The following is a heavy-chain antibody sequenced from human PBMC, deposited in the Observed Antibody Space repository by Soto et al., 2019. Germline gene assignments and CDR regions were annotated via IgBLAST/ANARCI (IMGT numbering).Heavy chain of an antibody. J-gene: IGHJ6*02. CDR1: GGSIRSGDYY. D-gene: IGHD6-13*01. CDR2: IYYSGST. CDR3: AREGPGIAGMDV. V-gene: IGHV4-30-4*01. Sequence: QVQLQESGPGLVKPSQTLSLTCTVSGGSIRSGDYYWSWIRQPHGKGLEWLGYIYYSGSTYYNPSLKSRATISVDTSKNQFSLKLSSVTAADTAVYYCAREGPGIAGMDVWGQGTTVTVSS.